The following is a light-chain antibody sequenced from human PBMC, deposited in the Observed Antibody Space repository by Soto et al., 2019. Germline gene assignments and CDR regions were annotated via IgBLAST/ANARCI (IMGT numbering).Light chain of an antibody. CDR3: ASYTTSSTYV. J-gene: IGLJ1*01. CDR1: SSDVGGYSY. V-gene: IGLV2-14*01. CDR2: DVS. Sequence: QSVLTQPAPVSWSPGQSIAISCTGTSSDVGGYSYVSWYQQQPGKAPKLVISDVSNRPSGVSDRFSGSKSGNTASLTISGLQTEDEADYYCASYTTSSTYVFGTGTKVTVL.